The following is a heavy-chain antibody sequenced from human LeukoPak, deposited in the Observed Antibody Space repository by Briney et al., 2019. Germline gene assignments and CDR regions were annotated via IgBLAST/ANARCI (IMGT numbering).Heavy chain of an antibody. Sequence: ASVKVSCKASGYTFTAYDINWVRQATGQGLEWMGLMNHNSGNTDYAQKFQGRVTMTRNTSISTAYMELSSLTSEDTAVYYCARPGAAAGFEYWGQGALVTVSS. CDR2: MNHNSGNT. CDR1: GYTFTAYD. D-gene: IGHD6-13*01. J-gene: IGHJ4*02. CDR3: ARPGAAAGFEY. V-gene: IGHV1-8*01.